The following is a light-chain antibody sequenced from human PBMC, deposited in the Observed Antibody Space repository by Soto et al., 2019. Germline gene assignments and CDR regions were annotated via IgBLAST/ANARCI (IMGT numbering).Light chain of an antibody. Sequence: DIQMTQSPSTLSASEGDRVTISCRASQSVSIWLAWYQQKPGRAPKLLIYKSSILESGVPSRFSGSGSGTEFTLTISSLQTYDFATYYGQQCKTSTWTFGQKTKVDI. CDR3: QQCKTSTWT. CDR1: QSVSIW. J-gene: IGKJ1*01. CDR2: KSS. V-gene: IGKV1-5*03.